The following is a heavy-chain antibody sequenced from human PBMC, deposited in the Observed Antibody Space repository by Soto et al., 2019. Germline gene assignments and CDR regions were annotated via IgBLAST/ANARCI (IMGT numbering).Heavy chain of an antibody. D-gene: IGHD3-10*01. J-gene: IGHJ6*02. V-gene: IGHV1-18*01. Sequence: QVQLVQSETEVKKPGASVKVSCKASGYIFTNYDITWVRQAPGQGLEWMGWVSGYNGNTKYAQKFQDRVTMTTDTSTSKVYMELRSLRSDDTAVYYCARFGSAPYYYYGVDVWGQGTTVFVSS. CDR1: GYIFTNYD. CDR2: VSGYNGNT. CDR3: ARFGSAPYYYYGVDV.